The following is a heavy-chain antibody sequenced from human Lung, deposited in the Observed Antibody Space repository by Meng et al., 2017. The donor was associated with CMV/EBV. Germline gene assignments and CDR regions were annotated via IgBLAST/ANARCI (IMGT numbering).Heavy chain of an antibody. CDR1: GYTFTSYD. D-gene: IGHD3-3*01. CDR3: ARGLNGGLRFLEWLLRPYYYGMDV. Sequence: ASVKVSXKASGYTFTSYDINWVRQATGQGLEWMGWMNPNSGNTGYAQKFQGRVTMTRNTSISTAYMELSSLRSEDTAVYYCARGLNGGLRFLEWLLRPYYYGMDVWGQGTXVTGAS. CDR2: MNPNSGNT. J-gene: IGHJ6*02. V-gene: IGHV1-8*01.